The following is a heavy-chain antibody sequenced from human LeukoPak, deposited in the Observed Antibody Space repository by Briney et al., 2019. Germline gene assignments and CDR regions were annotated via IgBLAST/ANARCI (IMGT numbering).Heavy chain of an antibody. Sequence: GGSLRLSCAASGFTFSDYYMSWIRQAPGKGLEWVSYISSSSSYTNYADSVKGRFTISRDNAKNALYLQMNSLRAEDTAVYYCAKMATVRYFDLWGRGTLVTVSS. D-gene: IGHD5-24*01. CDR1: GFTFSDYY. CDR2: ISSSSSYT. V-gene: IGHV3-11*03. J-gene: IGHJ2*01. CDR3: AKMATVRYFDL.